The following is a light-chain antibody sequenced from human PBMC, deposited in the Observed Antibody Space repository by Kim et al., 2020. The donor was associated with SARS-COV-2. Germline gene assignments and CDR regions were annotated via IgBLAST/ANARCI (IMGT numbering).Light chain of an antibody. CDR3: QQYNSYPWT. V-gene: IGKV1-5*03. J-gene: IGKJ1*01. CDR2: RAS. Sequence: ASVGDRVTITCRASQYISSWLAWYQQEPGKAPKLLIHRASSLESGVPSRFSGSGSGTEFTLTISGLQPDDFTTYYCQQYNSYPWTFGQGTKVDIK. CDR1: QYISSW.